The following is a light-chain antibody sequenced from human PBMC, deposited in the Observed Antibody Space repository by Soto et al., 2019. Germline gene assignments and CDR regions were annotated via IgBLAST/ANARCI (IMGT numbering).Light chain of an antibody. J-gene: IGLJ1*01. CDR2: DVG. CDR3: SSYTSSSTNV. Sequence: QYALTQPVSVSGPPGQSIPISCTGTRGDVGGYNSVSWYPHHPGKAPKLILYDVGDRPSGISFRFSGSKSGNTASLTISGLQAADEAEYYCSSYTSSSTNVFGTGTKVTVL. CDR1: RGDVGGYNS. V-gene: IGLV2-14*03.